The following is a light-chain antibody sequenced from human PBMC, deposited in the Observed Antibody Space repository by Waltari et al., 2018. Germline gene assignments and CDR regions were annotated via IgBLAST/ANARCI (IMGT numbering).Light chain of an antibody. CDR3: QQANSFLGLT. V-gene: IGKV1-12*01. CDR2: AAS. CDR1: QHIRSW. J-gene: IGKJ4*01. Sequence: IQMTQSPSSVSASVGDRVTISCRPSQHIRSWLAWYQQKPGKAPNLLIYAASNLRCGVPSRFSGGGSGTHFTLTISSLQPEDSATYYCQQANSFLGLTFGGGTKVEIK.